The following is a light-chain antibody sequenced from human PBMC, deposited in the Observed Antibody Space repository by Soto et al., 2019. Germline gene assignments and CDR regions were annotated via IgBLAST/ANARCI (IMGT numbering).Light chain of an antibody. Sequence: QSVLTQPPSVSGAPGQRVTISCTGRSSNIGSGYDVHWYQQLPGTAPKLLIYDNNNRPSGVPDRFSGSKSATSASLAITGLQAEDEADYYCQSYDSSLSGFYVFGTGTKVT. CDR3: QSYDSSLSGFYV. CDR1: SSNIGSGYD. J-gene: IGLJ1*01. CDR2: DNN. V-gene: IGLV1-40*01.